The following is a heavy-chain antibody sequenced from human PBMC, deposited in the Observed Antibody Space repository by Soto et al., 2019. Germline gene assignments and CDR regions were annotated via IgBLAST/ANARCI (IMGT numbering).Heavy chain of an antibody. Sequence: PGESLKISCKASGYRFTSSWIGWVRQIPGKGLEWMGIIYPGDSDTRYRPSFQGQVTISADKSSSTAYLQWNSLQASDTAMYYCARLPGIVAPGTVFLDNWGQGNMVTVSS. V-gene: IGHV5-51*01. D-gene: IGHD1-1*01. CDR1: GYRFTSSW. J-gene: IGHJ4*02. CDR2: IYPGDSDT. CDR3: ARLPGIVAPGTVFLDN.